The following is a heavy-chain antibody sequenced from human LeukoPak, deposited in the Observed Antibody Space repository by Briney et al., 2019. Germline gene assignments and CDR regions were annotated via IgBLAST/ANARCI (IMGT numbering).Heavy chain of an antibody. CDR3: ARDSPEVNYFGVVITTNSCPGDY. J-gene: IGHJ4*02. D-gene: IGHD3-3*01. Sequence: GGSLRLSCAVSGFTFSSHWMSWVRQAPGKGLEWVANINQDGSEKYYVDSVKGRFTISRDNAKNSLHLQMNSLRAEDTAVYYCARDSPEVNYFGVVITTNSCPGDYWGQGTLVTVSS. CDR2: INQDGSEK. CDR1: GFTFSSHW. V-gene: IGHV3-7*03.